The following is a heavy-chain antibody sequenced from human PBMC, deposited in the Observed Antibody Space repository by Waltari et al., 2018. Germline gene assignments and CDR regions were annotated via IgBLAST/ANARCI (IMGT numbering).Heavy chain of an antibody. CDR1: GSPFRGLW. CDR3: ARGSAYYVRVWDY. D-gene: IGHD3-16*01. CDR2: IKADGSEQ. V-gene: IGHV3-7*03. J-gene: IGHJ4*02. Sequence: EVQLVESGGTLVKPGGSVRLSCAASGSPFRGLWMTWVRQAPGKGLEWVANIKADGSEQYYVDSVRGRFTISRDNAENSLYLQMNSLIADDTAVYYCARGSAYYVRVWDYWGQGTLVTVSS.